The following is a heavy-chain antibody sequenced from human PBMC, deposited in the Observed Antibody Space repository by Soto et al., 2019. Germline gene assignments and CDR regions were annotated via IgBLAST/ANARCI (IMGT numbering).Heavy chain of an antibody. J-gene: IGHJ6*02. CDR1: GFTFSSYS. D-gene: IGHD4-4*01. Sequence: EVQLVESGGGLVQPGGSLRLSCAASGFTFSSYSMNWVRQAPGKGLEWVSYISSSSSTIYYADSVKGRFTISRDNAKNSLYLQMNSLRAEDTAVYYCARETQERLQPTHYYYYFGMDVWGQGTTVTVSS. CDR3: ARETQERLQPTHYYYYFGMDV. CDR2: ISSSSSTI. V-gene: IGHV3-48*01.